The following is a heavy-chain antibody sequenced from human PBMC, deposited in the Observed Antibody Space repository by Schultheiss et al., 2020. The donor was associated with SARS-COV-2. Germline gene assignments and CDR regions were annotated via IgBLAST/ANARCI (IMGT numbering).Heavy chain of an antibody. CDR3: ARDGLNWYFDL. CDR1: GFTFDDYA. D-gene: IGHD5-12*01. CDR2: ISSSSSYI. Sequence: GGSLRLSCAASGFTFDDYAMHWVRQAPGKGLEWVSSISSSSSYIYYADSVKGRFTISRDNAKNSLYLQMNSLRAEDTAVYYCARDGLNWYFDLWGRGTLVTVSS. V-gene: IGHV3-21*04. J-gene: IGHJ2*01.